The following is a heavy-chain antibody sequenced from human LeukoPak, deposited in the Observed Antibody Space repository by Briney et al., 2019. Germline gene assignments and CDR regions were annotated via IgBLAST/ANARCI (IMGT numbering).Heavy chain of an antibody. D-gene: IGHD6-13*01. Sequence: PSEALSLTCAVYGGSFSGYYWSWIRQPPGKGQEWIGEINHSGSTNYNPSLKSRVTISVDTSKNQFSLKLSSVTAADTAVYYCAIRAPLNSSSWSIFDYWGQGTLVTVSS. CDR1: GGSFSGYY. CDR2: INHSGST. V-gene: IGHV4-34*01. CDR3: AIRAPLNSSSWSIFDY. J-gene: IGHJ4*02.